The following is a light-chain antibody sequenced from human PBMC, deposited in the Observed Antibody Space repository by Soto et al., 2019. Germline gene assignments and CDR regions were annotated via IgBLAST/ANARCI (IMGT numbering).Light chain of an antibody. CDR3: QQHNDWPPWT. CDR2: GAS. CDR1: QSVSNN. V-gene: IGKV3-15*01. Sequence: VLPRSEGTLSFSPVARSPVSSSPSQSVSNNLAWYQQRPGQAPRLLIYGASTRATGIPARFSGSGSGTEFTLTIRSLQSEDFAVYYCQQHNDWPPWTCGQGNTV. J-gene: IGKJ1*01.